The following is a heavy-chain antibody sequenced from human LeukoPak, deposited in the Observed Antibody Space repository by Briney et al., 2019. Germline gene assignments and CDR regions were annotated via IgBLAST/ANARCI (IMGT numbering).Heavy chain of an antibody. Sequence: GGSLRLSCAASGFTFDDYAMHWVRQAPGKGLEWVSLISWDGGSTYYADSVKGRFTISRDNSENSLYLQMNSLRAEDTALYYCAKDGGGYYYYYCMDVWGKGTTVTVSS. CDR1: GFTFDDYA. CDR3: AKDGGGYYYYYCMDV. CDR2: ISWDGGST. V-gene: IGHV3-43D*03. J-gene: IGHJ6*03.